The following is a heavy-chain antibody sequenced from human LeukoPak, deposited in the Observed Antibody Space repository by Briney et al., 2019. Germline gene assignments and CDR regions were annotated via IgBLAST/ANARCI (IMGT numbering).Heavy chain of an antibody. CDR2: IYTSGST. V-gene: IGHV4-4*07. D-gene: IGHD3-22*01. CDR3: AGTYYYDSSGYYYRY. Sequence: SETLSLTCTVSGGSISSYYWSWIRQPAGKGLEWIGRIYTSGSTNYNPSLKSRVTISVDKSKNQFSLQLSSVTAADTAVYYCAGTYYYDSSGYYYRYWGQGTLVTVSS. J-gene: IGHJ4*02. CDR1: GGSISSYY.